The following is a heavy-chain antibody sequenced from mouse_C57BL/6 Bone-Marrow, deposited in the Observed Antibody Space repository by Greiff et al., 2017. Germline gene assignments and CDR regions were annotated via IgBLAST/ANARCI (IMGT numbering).Heavy chain of an antibody. V-gene: IGHV1-69*01. D-gene: IGHD2-4*01. CDR2: IDPSDSYT. CDR1: GYTFTSYW. Sequence: QVQLKQPGAELVMPGASVKLSCKASGYTFTSYWMHWVKQRPGQGLEWIGEIDPSDSYTNYTQKFKGKSTLTVDKSSSTAYMQLSSLTSEDSAVYYCARAIYYDYDEPYWYLDVWGTGTTVTVSS. J-gene: IGHJ1*03. CDR3: ARAIYYDYDEPYWYLDV.